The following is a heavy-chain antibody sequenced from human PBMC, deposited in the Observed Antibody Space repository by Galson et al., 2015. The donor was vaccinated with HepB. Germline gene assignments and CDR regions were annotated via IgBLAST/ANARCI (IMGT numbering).Heavy chain of an antibody. CDR2: ISSGGTYI. CDR3: ARVLFDTLTGYSPGPYGMDV. CDR1: GFTFSSYS. V-gene: IGHV3-21*01. D-gene: IGHD3-9*01. Sequence: SLRLSCAASGFTFSSYSMNWVRQAPGKGLEWVSSISSGGTYIYHTNSVKGRFTISRDNSRNSLYLQMNSLRAEDTAVYYCARVLFDTLTGYSPGPYGMDVWGQGTTVTVSS. J-gene: IGHJ6*02.